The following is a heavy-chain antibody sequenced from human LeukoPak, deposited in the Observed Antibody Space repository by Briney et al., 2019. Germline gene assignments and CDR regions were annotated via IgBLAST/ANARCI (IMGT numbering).Heavy chain of an antibody. CDR3: ARVVVPAASPFDY. CDR2: INHSGST. Sequence: PSETLSLTCAVYGGSFSGYYWSWIRQPPGKGLEWIGEINHSGSTNYNPSLKSRVTISVDTSKNQFSLKLSSVTAADTAVYYCARVVVPAASPFDYLGQGTLVTVSS. V-gene: IGHV4-34*01. CDR1: GGSFSGYY. J-gene: IGHJ4*02. D-gene: IGHD2-2*01.